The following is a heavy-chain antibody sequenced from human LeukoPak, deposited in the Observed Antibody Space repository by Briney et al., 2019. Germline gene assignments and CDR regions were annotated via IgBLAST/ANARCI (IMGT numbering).Heavy chain of an antibody. CDR1: GGAISSYY. CDR3: ARDLKGFSASDI. Sequence: SETLSLTCTVSGGAISSYYWRWIRQPPGKGLEWIGYIYYSGSTNYNPSLKSRVTISVDTSKNQFSLKLSSVTAADTAVYYCARDLKGFSASDIWGQGTMVTVSS. V-gene: IGHV4-59*01. CDR2: IYYSGST. J-gene: IGHJ3*02.